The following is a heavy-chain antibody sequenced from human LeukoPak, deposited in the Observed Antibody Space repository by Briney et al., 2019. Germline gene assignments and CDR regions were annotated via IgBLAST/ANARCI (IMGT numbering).Heavy chain of an antibody. CDR3: TRGSRGSGTYSTDQ. J-gene: IGHJ4*02. D-gene: IGHD3-10*01. CDR2: MNQDGSRK. V-gene: IGHV3-7*01. CDR1: GFTFSSSW. Sequence: GGSLRLSCVASGFTFSSSWMSWVRQGPGKGPEWVANMNQDGSRKYYVDSVKGRFTISRDNAKNSLFLQMNGLRDENTAVYYCTRGSRGSGTYSTDQWGQGTLVTVSS.